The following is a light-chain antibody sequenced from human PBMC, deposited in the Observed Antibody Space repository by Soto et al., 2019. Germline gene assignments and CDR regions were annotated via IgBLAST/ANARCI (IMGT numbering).Light chain of an antibody. J-gene: IGKJ2*01. CDR1: QSVRND. Sequence: EMVMTQSPDTLSVSPGERITLSCRASQSVRNDLAWYQQKPGQAPRLLIYGASKRATGVPARFSGSGSGTEFALTISSLQSEDSAVYYCQQYNNWPYTFGQGTKLEIK. CDR2: GAS. V-gene: IGKV3-15*01. CDR3: QQYNNWPYT.